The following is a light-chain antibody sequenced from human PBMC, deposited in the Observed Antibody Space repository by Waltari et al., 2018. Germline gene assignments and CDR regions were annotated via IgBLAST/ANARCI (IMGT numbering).Light chain of an antibody. J-gene: IGKJ4*01. CDR2: AAS. CDR1: QGISTY. CDR3: LQYNSNPLT. V-gene: IGKV1-17*01. Sequence: DIQMTQSPSSLSASAGDRVTITCRASQGISTYLNWYQQKPGKAPKRLIYAASSLESGVPSRFSGSGSGTDFTLTISSLQPEDFATYYCLQYNSNPLTFGGVTKVEIK.